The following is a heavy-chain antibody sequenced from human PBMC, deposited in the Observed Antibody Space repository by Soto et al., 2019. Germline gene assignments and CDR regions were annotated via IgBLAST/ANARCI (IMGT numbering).Heavy chain of an antibody. CDR3: ARGVGSGSYYTQYNWFDP. CDR2: ISAYNGNT. J-gene: IGHJ5*02. Sequence: QVQLVQSGAEVKKPGASVKVSCKASGYTFTNYGISWVRQAPGQGLEWMGWISAYNGNTKYAQKLQGRVTMTTDTATSTAYMELRSLRSDDTAVYYCARGVGSGSYYTQYNWFDPWGQGTLVTVSS. D-gene: IGHD3-10*01. CDR1: GYTFTNYG. V-gene: IGHV1-18*01.